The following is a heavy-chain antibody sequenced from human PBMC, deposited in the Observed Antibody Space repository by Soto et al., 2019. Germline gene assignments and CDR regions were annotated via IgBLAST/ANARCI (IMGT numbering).Heavy chain of an antibody. D-gene: IGHD3-10*01. CDR1: RGSISSYY. J-gene: IGHJ6*02. Sequence: SETLSLTCTVSRGSISSYYWSWIRQPAGKGLEWIGRIYTSGSTNYTPSLKSRVTMSVDTSKNQFSLKLSSVTAADTAVYYCATDGGELLNYYYYYGMDVWGQGTTVTVSS. CDR2: IYTSGST. V-gene: IGHV4-4*07. CDR3: ATDGGELLNYYYYYGMDV.